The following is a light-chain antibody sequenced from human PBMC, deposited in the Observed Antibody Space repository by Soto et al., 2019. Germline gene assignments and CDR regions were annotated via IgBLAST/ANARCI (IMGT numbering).Light chain of an antibody. J-gene: IGLJ1*01. Sequence: QSALTQPASVSGSPGQSITISCTGTSSDVGRYNYVSWYQQHPGKAPKVMIYEVNNRPSGVSNRFSGSKSGNTASLTISGLQAEDEAHYYCSSYTSSSTPFVFGTGTKLTVL. CDR2: EVN. CDR3: SSYTSSSTPFV. CDR1: SSDVGRYNY. V-gene: IGLV2-14*03.